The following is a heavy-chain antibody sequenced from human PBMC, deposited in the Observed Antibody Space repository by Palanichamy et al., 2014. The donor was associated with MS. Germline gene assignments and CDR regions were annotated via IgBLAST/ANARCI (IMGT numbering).Heavy chain of an antibody. J-gene: IGHJ2*01. CDR1: GFTFSNHW. D-gene: IGHD3-22*01. V-gene: IGHV3-7*04. CDR2: IKQDGSDK. CDR3: ARDHTFDSMDYSPLFDL. Sequence: EVQLVESGGGLVQPGGSLRLSCAASGFTFSNHWLTWVRQAPGKRLEWVASIKQDGSDKYYVDSVKGRFTVSRDNGKNSVFLQMNSLRAEDTAVYYCARDHTFDSMDYSPLFDLWGRGTLVTVSS.